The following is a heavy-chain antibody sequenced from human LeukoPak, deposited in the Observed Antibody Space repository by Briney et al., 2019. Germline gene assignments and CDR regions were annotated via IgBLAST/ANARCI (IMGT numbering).Heavy chain of an antibody. CDR1: GFTFSSYA. Sequence: GGSLRLSCAASGFTFSSYAMHWVRQAPGKGLEWVAVISYDGSNKYYADSVKGRFTISGDNSKNTLYLQMNSLRAEDTAVYYCARDHMRRGDNWFDPWGQGTLVTVSS. V-gene: IGHV3-30-3*01. CDR3: ARDHMRRGDNWFDP. CDR2: ISYDGSNK. J-gene: IGHJ5*02. D-gene: IGHD2-2*01.